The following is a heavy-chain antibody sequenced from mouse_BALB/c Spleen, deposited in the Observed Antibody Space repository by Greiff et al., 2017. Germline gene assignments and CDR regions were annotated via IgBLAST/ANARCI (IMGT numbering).Heavy chain of an antibody. V-gene: IGHV6-6*02. CDR3: TPYLFAY. Sequence: EVMLVESGGGLVQPGGSMKLSCVASGFTFSNYWMNWVRQSPEKGLEWVAEIRLKSNNYATHYAESVKGRFTISRDDSKSSVYLQMNNLRAEDTGIYYCTPYLFAYWGQGTLVTVSA. J-gene: IGHJ3*01. CDR1: GFTFSNYW. D-gene: IGHD5-1*01. CDR2: IRLKSNNYAT.